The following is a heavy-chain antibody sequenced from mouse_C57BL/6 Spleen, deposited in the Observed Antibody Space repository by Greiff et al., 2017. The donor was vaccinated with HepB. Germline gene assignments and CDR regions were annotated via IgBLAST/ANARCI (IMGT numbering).Heavy chain of an antibody. CDR2: INPNNGGT. CDR3: AKGGDQAWSAY. CDR1: GYTFTDYN. Sequence: VQLQQSGPELVKPGASVKMSCKASGYTFTDYNMHWVKQSHGKSLEWIGYINPNNGGTSYNQKFKGKATLTVNKSSSTAYMELRSLTSEDSAVYYCAKGGDQAWSAYWGQGTLVTVSA. V-gene: IGHV1-22*01. J-gene: IGHJ3*01. D-gene: IGHD3-3*01.